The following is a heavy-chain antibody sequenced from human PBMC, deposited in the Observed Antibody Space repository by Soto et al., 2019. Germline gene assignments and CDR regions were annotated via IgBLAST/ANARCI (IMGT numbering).Heavy chain of an antibody. J-gene: IGHJ4*02. Sequence: PSETLSLTCTVSGGSISSYYWSWIRQPPGKGLEWIGYIYYSGSTNYNPSLKSRVTISVDTSKNQFSLKPSSVTAADTAVYYCAGLLAVAGTFDYWGQGTLVTVSS. CDR3: AGLLAVAGTFDY. D-gene: IGHD6-19*01. V-gene: IGHV4-59*08. CDR2: IYYSGST. CDR1: GGSISSYY.